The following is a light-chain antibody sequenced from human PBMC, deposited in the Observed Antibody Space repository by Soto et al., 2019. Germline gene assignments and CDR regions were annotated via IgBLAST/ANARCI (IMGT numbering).Light chain of an antibody. CDR1: FNDVGGYNY. CDR2: EVY. J-gene: IGLJ3*02. Sequence: QAVVTQPPSASGSPGQSVSISCTGTFNDVGGYNYVSWYQQHPGKAPKVIIYEVYKKPSGVPERFSGSKYGKTASLTVSGLQADDEADYYCSSYVGNNNLVFGGGAKVTVL. CDR3: SSYVGNNNLV. V-gene: IGLV2-8*01.